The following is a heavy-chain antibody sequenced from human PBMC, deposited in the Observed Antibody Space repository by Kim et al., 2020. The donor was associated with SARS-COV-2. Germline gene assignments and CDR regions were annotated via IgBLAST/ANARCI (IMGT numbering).Heavy chain of an antibody. Sequence: GGSLRLSCAASEFTFSYYWMTWVRLAPGKGLEWVANIKRDGSDKHYVDSVKGRFTISRDNVKNSLYLQMDSLRVEDTAVYFCARDDTNCSGGICYDAFD. D-gene: IGHD2-15*01. V-gene: IGHV3-7*01. CDR1: EFTFSYYW. CDR2: IKRDGSDK. J-gene: IGHJ3*02. CDR3: ARDDTNCSGGICYDAFD.